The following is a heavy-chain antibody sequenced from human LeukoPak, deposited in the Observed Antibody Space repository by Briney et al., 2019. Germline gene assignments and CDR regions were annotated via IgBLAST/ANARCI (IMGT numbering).Heavy chain of an antibody. CDR2: ISVRSNYR. Sequence: PGGSLRLSCAASGYTFSDFSVNWVRQAPGKGLEWVSSISVRSNYRYYADSVGGRFTISRDDARDSLFLQMNSLRAEDTAVYFCVRLRRNSDRSGYYYYDYWGQGTLVTVSS. J-gene: IGHJ4*02. D-gene: IGHD3-22*01. V-gene: IGHV3-21*01. CDR3: VRLRRNSDRSGYYYYDY. CDR1: GYTFSDFS.